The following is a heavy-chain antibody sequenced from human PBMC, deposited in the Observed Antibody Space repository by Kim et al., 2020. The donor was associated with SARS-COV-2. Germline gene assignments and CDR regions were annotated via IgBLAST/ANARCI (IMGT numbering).Heavy chain of an antibody. CDR2: ISYDGSNK. CDR3: ARCDFWSGYYLDY. CDR1: GFTFSSYA. J-gene: IGHJ4*02. D-gene: IGHD3-3*01. V-gene: IGHV3-30-3*01. Sequence: GGSLRLSCAASGFTFSSYAMHWVRQAPGKGLEWVAVISYDGSNKYYADSVKGRFTISRDNSKNTLYLQMNSLRAEDTAVYYCARCDFWSGYYLDYWGQGTLVTVSS.